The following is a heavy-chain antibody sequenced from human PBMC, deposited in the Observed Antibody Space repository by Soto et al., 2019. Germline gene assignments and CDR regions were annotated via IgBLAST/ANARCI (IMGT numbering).Heavy chain of an antibody. V-gene: IGHV1-18*01. CDR1: GYTFTSYG. CDR2: ISAYNGNT. J-gene: IGHJ4*02. Sequence: GASVKVSCKASGYTFTSYGISWVRQAPGQGLEWMGWISAYNGNTNYAQKLQGRVTMTTDTSTSTVYMELSSLRSEDTAVYYCARGRMTSWPFDYWGQGTLVTVSS. CDR3: ARGRMTSWPFDY. D-gene: IGHD6-13*01.